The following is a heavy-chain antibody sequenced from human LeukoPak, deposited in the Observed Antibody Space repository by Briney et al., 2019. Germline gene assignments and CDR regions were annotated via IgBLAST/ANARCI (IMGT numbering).Heavy chain of an antibody. CDR3: ARGPTGPSDV. J-gene: IGHJ6*04. V-gene: IGHV4-34*01. Sequence: NASETLSLTCAVYGGSFSGYYWSWIRQPPGKGLEWMGEINHSGSTNYNPSLKSRVTISVDTSKNQFSLKLSSVTAADTAVYYCARGPTGPSDVWGKGTTVTVSS. CDR1: GGSFSGYY. CDR2: INHSGST.